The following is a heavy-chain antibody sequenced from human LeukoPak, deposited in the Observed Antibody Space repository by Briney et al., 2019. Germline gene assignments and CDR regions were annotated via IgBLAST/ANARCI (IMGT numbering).Heavy chain of an antibody. CDR1: GFTFSSFW. J-gene: IGHJ6*03. D-gene: IGHD3-10*01. V-gene: IGHV3-7*01. CDR3: AREAGSGTYRGKYYYYYMDV. Sequence: PGGSLRLSCAASGFTFSSFWMNWVRQAPGKGLEWVANLKQDGSEKYYVDSVKGRFTISRDNAKNSLFLQMNSLRAEDTAVYYCAREAGSGTYRGKYYYYYMDVWGKGTTVTVSS. CDR2: LKQDGSEK.